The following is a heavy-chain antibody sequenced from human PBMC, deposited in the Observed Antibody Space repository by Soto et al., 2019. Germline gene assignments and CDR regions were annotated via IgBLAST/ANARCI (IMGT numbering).Heavy chain of an antibody. J-gene: IGHJ6*02. CDR2: IRSETFGGTA. Sequence: SLRLSCITSGFVFGDYAMIWVRQAPGKGLEWVAFIRSETFGGTADYAASVKGRFTVSRDDSKRITYLQMSSLKSEDTAVYFCTRGGIDVVVPAAQGFFYYGTDVWGQGTTVTVSS. V-gene: IGHV3-49*04. CDR1: GFVFGDYA. D-gene: IGHD2-2*01. CDR3: TRGGIDVVVPAAQGFFYYGTDV.